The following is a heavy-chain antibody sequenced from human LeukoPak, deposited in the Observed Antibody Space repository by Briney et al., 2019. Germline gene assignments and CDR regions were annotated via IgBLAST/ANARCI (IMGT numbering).Heavy chain of an antibody. CDR2: INQGGSNK. CDR1: GFTFSSYW. D-gene: IGHD2-15*01. Sequence: PGGSLRLSCAASGFTFSSYWMSWVRQAPGKGLEWVANINQGGSNKYYVDSVKGRFTISRDNAKNSLYLQMNSLRADDTAVYYCARVPVVVVPAGFDYWGQGTLVTVSS. CDR3: ARVPVVVVPAGFDY. V-gene: IGHV3-7*04. J-gene: IGHJ4*02.